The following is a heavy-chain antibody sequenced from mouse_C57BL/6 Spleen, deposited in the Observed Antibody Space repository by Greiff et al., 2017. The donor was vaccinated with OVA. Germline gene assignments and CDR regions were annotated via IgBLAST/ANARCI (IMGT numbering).Heavy chain of an antibody. CDR2: INPNYGTT. D-gene: IGHD3-1*01. CDR1: GYSFTDYN. V-gene: IGHV1-39*01. CDR3: ARSGYCYPYYYAMDY. J-gene: IGHJ4*01. Sequence: EVKLQESGPELVKPGASVKISCKASGYSFTDYNMNWVKQSNGKSLEWIGVINPNYGTTSYNQKFKGKATLTVDQSSSTAYMQLNSLTSEDSAVYYCARSGYCYPYYYAMDYWGQGTSVTVSS.